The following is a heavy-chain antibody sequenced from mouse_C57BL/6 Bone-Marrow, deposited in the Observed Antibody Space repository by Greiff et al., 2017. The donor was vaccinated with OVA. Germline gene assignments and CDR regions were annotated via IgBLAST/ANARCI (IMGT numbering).Heavy chain of an antibody. J-gene: IGHJ4*01. CDR2: INPSNGGT. D-gene: IGHD2-3*01. CDR3: SRCRRLLRGAMDY. CDR1: GYTFTSYW. Sequence: QVQLQQPGTELVKPGASVKLSCKASGYTFTSYWMHWVKQRPGQGLEWIGSINPSNGGTNYNEKFKSKATLTVDKSSSTAYMQLSSLTSEDSAVYSGSRCRRLLRGAMDYWGQGTSVTVSS. V-gene: IGHV1-53*01.